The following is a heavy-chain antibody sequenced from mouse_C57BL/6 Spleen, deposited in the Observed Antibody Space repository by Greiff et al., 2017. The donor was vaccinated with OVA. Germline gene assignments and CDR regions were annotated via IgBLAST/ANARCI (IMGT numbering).Heavy chain of an antibody. CDR1: GYTFTDYY. CDR2: INPNNGGT. J-gene: IGHJ2*01. Sequence: EVQLQQSGPELVKPGASVKISCKASGYTFTDYYMNWVKQSHGKSLEWIGDINPNNGGTSYNQKFKGKATLTVDKSSITAYIELRSLTSEYSAVYYCAIEDNYFDYWGQGTTLTVSS. V-gene: IGHV1-26*01. CDR3: AIEDNYFDY.